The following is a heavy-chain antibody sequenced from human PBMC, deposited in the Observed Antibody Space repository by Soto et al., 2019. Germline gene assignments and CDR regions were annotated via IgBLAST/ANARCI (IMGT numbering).Heavy chain of an antibody. CDR1: GFTFGSYA. CDR2: ISGSGGST. CDR3: AKDGRGGDYFDY. J-gene: IGHJ4*02. D-gene: IGHD3-10*01. Sequence: EVQLLESGGGLVQPGGSRRLSCAASGFTFGSYAMSWVRQAPGRGLEWVSAISGSGGSTYYADSVKGRFTISRDNSKNTLYLQMNSLRAEDTAVYYCAKDGRGGDYFDYWGQGTLVTVSS. V-gene: IGHV3-23*01.